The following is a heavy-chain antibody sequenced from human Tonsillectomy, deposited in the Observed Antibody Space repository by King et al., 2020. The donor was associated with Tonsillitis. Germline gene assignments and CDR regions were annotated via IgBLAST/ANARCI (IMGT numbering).Heavy chain of an antibody. J-gene: IGHJ4*02. Sequence: VQLVESEAEVKKPGASVKVSCTTSGYTFTNYGITWVRQAPGQGLEWMGWISGYNGNTNYAQNLQGTVTMTTDTSTSTAYTELKSLRSEDTAVYYCARAELGSNRRTPFDYWGQGTLVIVSS. V-gene: IGHV1-18*04. CDR2: ISGYNGNT. CDR3: ARAELGSNRRTPFDY. D-gene: IGHD6-13*01. CDR1: GYTFTNYG.